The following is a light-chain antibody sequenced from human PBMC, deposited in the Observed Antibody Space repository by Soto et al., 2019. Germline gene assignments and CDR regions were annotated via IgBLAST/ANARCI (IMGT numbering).Light chain of an antibody. CDR1: QSVSSSY. CDR3: QQYGSSVT. CDR2: GAS. J-gene: IGKJ1*01. Sequence: EIVLTQSPGTLSLSPGERATLSCRASQSVSSSYLAWYQQKPGQAPRLLIYGASSRATGIPDRFSGSGSGTDFTLTISSLEPADFAGYYCQQYGSSVTFGQGTKVEIK. V-gene: IGKV3-20*01.